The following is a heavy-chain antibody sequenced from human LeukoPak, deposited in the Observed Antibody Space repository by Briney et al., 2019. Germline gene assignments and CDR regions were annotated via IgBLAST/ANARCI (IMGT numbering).Heavy chain of an antibody. CDR1: GFTFSSYS. CDR2: ISGSSTTI. J-gene: IGHJ4*02. Sequence: GGSLRRSWAGSGFTFSSYSMNWVRQAPGKGLEGGSYISGSSTTIYFADSVKGRFTISRDNAKNSLYLQMNSLRAEDTAVYYCARVISVAGFDYWGQGTLVTVSS. D-gene: IGHD6-19*01. CDR3: ARVISVAGFDY. V-gene: IGHV3-48*01.